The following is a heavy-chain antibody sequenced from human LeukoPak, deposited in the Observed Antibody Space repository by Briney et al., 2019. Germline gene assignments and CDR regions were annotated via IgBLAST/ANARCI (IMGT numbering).Heavy chain of an antibody. D-gene: IGHD3-22*01. J-gene: IGHJ4*02. Sequence: PGGSLRLSCAASGFTFGSYAMSWVRQAPEKGLEWVSFISPNADRTSKADSVEGRFTISRDNPTNTLYLQMNSLRDDDTAVYYCAIMHGYYDGSGYWVQWGQGTLVTVSS. V-gene: IGHV3-23*01. CDR1: GFTFGSYA. CDR3: AIMHGYYDGSGYWVQ. CDR2: ISPNADRT.